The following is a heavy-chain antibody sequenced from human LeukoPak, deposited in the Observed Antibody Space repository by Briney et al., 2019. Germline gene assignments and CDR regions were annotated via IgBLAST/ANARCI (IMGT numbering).Heavy chain of an antibody. J-gene: IGHJ4*02. Sequence: GGSLRLSCAASGFTLSSYAMSWVRQAPGKGLEWVSAISGSGGSTYYADSVKGRFTISRDNSKNTLYLQMNSLRAEDTAVYYCAKRYSGSSGLYNFDYWGQGTLVTVSS. D-gene: IGHD1-26*01. CDR1: GFTLSSYA. CDR2: ISGSGGST. V-gene: IGHV3-23*01. CDR3: AKRYSGSSGLYNFDY.